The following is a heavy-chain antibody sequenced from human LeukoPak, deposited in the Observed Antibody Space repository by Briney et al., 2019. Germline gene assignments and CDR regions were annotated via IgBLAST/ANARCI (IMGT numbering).Heavy chain of an antibody. Sequence: SVKVSCKASGGTFSSHAISWVRQAPGQGLEWMGGIITIFGTANYAQKFQGRLTITADESTSTAYMELSSLRSEDTAVYYCARNAVPDRPFSGMDVWGKGTTVTVSS. D-gene: IGHD2-2*01. CDR2: IITIFGTA. CDR3: ARNAVPDRPFSGMDV. V-gene: IGHV1-69*01. CDR1: GGTFSSHA. J-gene: IGHJ6*04.